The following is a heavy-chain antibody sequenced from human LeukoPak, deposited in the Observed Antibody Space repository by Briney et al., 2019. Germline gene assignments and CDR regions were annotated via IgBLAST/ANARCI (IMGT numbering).Heavy chain of an antibody. CDR1: GLTVSSNY. V-gene: IGHV3-66*02. Sequence: GGSLRLSCAASGLTVSSNYMSWVRQAPGKGLEWVSVIYSGGSTYYADSVKGRFTISRDNSKSTLYLQMNSLRAEDTAVYYCARDPGYCSSTSCYYFDYWGQGTLVTVSS. D-gene: IGHD2-2*01. CDR2: IYSGGST. J-gene: IGHJ4*02. CDR3: ARDPGYCSSTSCYYFDY.